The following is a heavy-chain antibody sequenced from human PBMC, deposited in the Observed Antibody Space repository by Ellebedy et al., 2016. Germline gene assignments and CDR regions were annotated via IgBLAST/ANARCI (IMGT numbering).Heavy chain of an antibody. CDR1: GFTFSNYG. D-gene: IGHD6-19*01. CDR2: VSYDGNSR. J-gene: IGHJ4*02. CDR3: ARVRIAVAGPFDY. Sequence: GGSLRLSCAASGFTFSNYGIHWVRQAPGKGLEWVAVVSYDGNSRYYANSVKGRFTISRDNSKNTLYLQMNSLRAEDTAVYYCARVRIAVAGPFDYWGQGTLVTVSS. V-gene: IGHV3-30*03.